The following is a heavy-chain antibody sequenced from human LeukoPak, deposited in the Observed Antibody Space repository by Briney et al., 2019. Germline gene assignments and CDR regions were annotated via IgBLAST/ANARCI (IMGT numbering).Heavy chain of an antibody. CDR2: IYYSGST. Sequence: SQTLSLTCTVSGGSISSGGYYWSWIRQHPGKGLEWIGSIYYSGSTYYNPSLKSRVTISVDTSKNQFSLKLSSVTAADTAVYYCASDYDSSGYYWGQGTLVTVSS. D-gene: IGHD3-22*01. CDR3: ASDYDSSGYY. CDR1: GGSISSGGYY. V-gene: IGHV4-31*03. J-gene: IGHJ4*02.